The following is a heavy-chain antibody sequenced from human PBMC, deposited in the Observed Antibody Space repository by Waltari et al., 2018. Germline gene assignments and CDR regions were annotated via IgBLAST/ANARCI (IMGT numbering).Heavy chain of an antibody. CDR1: GYTFTGYY. CDR3: AYCGGDCYFDY. D-gene: IGHD2-21*02. CDR2: INPNSGGT. V-gene: IGHV1-2*02. J-gene: IGHJ4*02. Sequence: QLVQSGAEVKKPGASVKVSCKASGYTFTGYYMHWVRQAPGQGLEWMGWINPNSGGTNYAQKLQGRVTMTRDTSISTAYMELSRLRSDDTAVYYCAYCGGDCYFDYWGQGTLVTVSS.